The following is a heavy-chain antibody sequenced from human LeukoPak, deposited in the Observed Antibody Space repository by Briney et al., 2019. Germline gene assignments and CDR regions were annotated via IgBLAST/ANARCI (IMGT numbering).Heavy chain of an antibody. J-gene: IGHJ4*02. CDR1: GYTFTDYY. V-gene: IGHV1-2*02. Sequence: ASVKVSCKASGYTFTDYYIHWVRQTPGQGLEWMGWINPNSDGTNYAQKFQGRVTMTRDTSISTAYMELSRLRSDDTAVYYCARDLYADADIDYWGQGTLVTVSS. CDR3: ARDLYADADIDY. CDR2: INPNSDGT. D-gene: IGHD2/OR15-2a*01.